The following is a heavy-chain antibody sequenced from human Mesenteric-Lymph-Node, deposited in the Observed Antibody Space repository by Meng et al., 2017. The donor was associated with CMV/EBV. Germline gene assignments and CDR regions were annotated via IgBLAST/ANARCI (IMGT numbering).Heavy chain of an antibody. CDR2: ISFDGTER. Sequence: GGSLRLSCAASGFAFGDFWMSWVRQAPGKGLEWVAGISFDGTERHYADSVKGRFTISRDNSQSILSLQMNSLRLDDTAVYYCAKMNDLDFWGQGTLVTVSS. V-gene: IGHV3-30*18. J-gene: IGHJ4*01. CDR1: GFAFGDFW. CDR3: AKMNDLDF.